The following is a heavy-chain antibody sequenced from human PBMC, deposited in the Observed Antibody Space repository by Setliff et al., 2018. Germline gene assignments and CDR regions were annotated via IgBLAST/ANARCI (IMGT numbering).Heavy chain of an antibody. V-gene: IGHV5-51*01. Sequence: PGESLKISCKGSGYSFTSYWIGWVRQMPGKGLEWMGIIYPGDPDTRYSPSFQGQVTISADKSISTAYLQWSSLKASDTAMYYCARVTPDYYYYYGMDVWGQGTTVTVSS. CDR2: IYPGDPDT. CDR3: ARVTPDYYYYYGMDV. D-gene: IGHD5-18*01. CDR1: GYSFTSYW. J-gene: IGHJ6*02.